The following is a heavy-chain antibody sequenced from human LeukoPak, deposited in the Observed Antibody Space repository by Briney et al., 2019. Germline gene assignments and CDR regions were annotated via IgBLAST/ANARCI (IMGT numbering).Heavy chain of an antibody. Sequence: GASVKVSCKASGYTFTGYYMHWVRQAPGQGLEWMGRINPNSGGTNYAQKFQGRVTMTRDTSISTAYMELSRLRSDDTAVYYCARYRLEGNYYDSSGYQTFDYWGQGTLVTVSS. J-gene: IGHJ4*02. CDR1: GYTFTGYY. CDR2: INPNSGGT. D-gene: IGHD3-22*01. CDR3: ARYRLEGNYYDSSGYQTFDY. V-gene: IGHV1-2*06.